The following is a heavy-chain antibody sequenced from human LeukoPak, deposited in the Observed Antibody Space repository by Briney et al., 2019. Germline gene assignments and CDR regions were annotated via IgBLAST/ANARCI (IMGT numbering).Heavy chain of an antibody. CDR3: ARAGGYCSSTGCYLGSWFDP. CDR1: GGSISSYY. V-gene: IGHV4-59*01. J-gene: IGHJ5*02. D-gene: IGHD2-2*01. CDR2: IYYSGSI. Sequence: SETLSPTCTVSGGSISSYYWSWIRQPPGKGLEWIGYIYYSGSINYNPSPNSRVTISVDTSKNQFCLKRSSVTAADTAGYYCARAGGYCSSTGCYLGSWFDPWGQGTLVTVSS.